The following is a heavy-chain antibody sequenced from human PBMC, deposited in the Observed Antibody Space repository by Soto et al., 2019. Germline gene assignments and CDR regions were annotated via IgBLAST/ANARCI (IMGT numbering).Heavy chain of an antibody. CDR2: ISYDGSNK. V-gene: IGHV3-30*18. J-gene: IGHJ4*02. CDR3: AKDRGLEPRHPTYYYDY. Sequence: GGSLRLSCAASGFTFSSYVMHWVRQAPGKGLEWVAVISYDGSNKYYADSVKGRFTISRDNAKNTLYLQMNSLRAEDTAVYYCAKDRGLEPRHPTYYYDYWGQGTLMTVYS. D-gene: IGHD1-1*01. CDR1: GFTFSSYV.